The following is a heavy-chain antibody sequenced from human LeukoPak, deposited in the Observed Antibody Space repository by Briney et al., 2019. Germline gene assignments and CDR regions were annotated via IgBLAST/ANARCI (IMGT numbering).Heavy chain of an antibody. V-gene: IGHV4-31*03. CDR2: IYCSGST. CDR3: ARGAAYSSSPYDAFDI. CDR1: GGSISSGGYY. D-gene: IGHD6-6*01. J-gene: IGHJ3*02. Sequence: PSQTLSLTCTVSGGSISSGGYYWSWIRQHPGKGLEWIGYIYCSGSTYYNPSLKSRVTISVDTSKNQFSLKLSSVTAADTAVYYCARGAAYSSSPYDAFDIWGQGTMVTVSS.